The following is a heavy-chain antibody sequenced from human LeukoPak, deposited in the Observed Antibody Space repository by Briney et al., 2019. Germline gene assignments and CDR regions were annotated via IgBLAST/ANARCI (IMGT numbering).Heavy chain of an antibody. CDR1: GFTFSSYS. CDR2: ISSSSSTI. D-gene: IGHD1-1*01. J-gene: IGHJ6*03. Sequence: GGSLRLSCAASGFTFSSYSMNWVRQAPGKGLEWVSYISSSSSTIYYADSVKGRFTISRDNAKNSLYLQMNSLRAEDTAVYYCARDIAGYADYMDVSGKGTTVTVSS. V-gene: IGHV3-48*01. CDR3: ARDIAGYADYMDV.